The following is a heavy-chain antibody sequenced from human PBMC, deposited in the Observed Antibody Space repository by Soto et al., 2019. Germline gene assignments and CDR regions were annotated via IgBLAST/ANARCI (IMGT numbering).Heavy chain of an antibody. Sequence: GGSLSLSCAASGFTFDDYTMHRIRPAPGKGLEWVSLLSWDGGSTYYADSVKGRFTICRDNSKNSLYLQMNSLRTEDTALYYCAKDGDNRVYAINYYGMDVWGQGTTVTVSS. CDR2: LSWDGGST. J-gene: IGHJ6*02. CDR1: GFTFDDYT. CDR3: AKDGDNRVYAINYYGMDV. D-gene: IGHD2-8*01. V-gene: IGHV3-43*01.